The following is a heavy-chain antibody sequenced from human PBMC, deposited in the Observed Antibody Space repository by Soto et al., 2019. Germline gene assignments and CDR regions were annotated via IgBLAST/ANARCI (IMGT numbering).Heavy chain of an antibody. J-gene: IGHJ4*02. V-gene: IGHV1-69*13. CDR2: ITPMFGKP. CDR3: ARDGALYDSSGYYFLY. CDR1: GFSFSDYF. Sequence: SVKVSCKASGFSFSDYFMHWVRQAPGQGLEWMGGITPMFGKPNYAQKFQGRVTITADEFTSTGYMELRSLRSDDTAVYYCARDGALYDSSGYYFLYWGQGTLVTVSS. D-gene: IGHD3-22*01.